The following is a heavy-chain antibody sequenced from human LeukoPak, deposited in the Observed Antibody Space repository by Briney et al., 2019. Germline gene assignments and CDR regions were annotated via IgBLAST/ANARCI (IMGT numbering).Heavy chain of an antibody. J-gene: IGHJ4*02. CDR3: ARVLRPMASQYYFDY. D-gene: IGHD3-10*01. Sequence: PSGTLSLTCTVSGASINTYYWSWIRQPPGKGLEWIGYIYYSGTTSYNPSLKTRVTISRDTTKNQFSLKLSSVTAADTAVYYCARVLRPMASQYYFDYWGQGTLVTVSS. V-gene: IGHV4-59*01. CDR2: IYYSGTT. CDR1: GASINTYY.